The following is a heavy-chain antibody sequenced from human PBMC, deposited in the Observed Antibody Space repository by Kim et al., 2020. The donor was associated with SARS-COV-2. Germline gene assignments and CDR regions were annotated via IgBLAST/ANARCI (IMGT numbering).Heavy chain of an antibody. V-gene: IGHV3-73*01. J-gene: IGHJ4*02. D-gene: IGHD6-19*01. CDR3: TRPGYSSGHGDY. Sequence: AYAASVKGRFTISRDDSKNTAYLQMNSLKTEDTAVYYCTRPGYSSGHGDYWGQGTLVTVSS.